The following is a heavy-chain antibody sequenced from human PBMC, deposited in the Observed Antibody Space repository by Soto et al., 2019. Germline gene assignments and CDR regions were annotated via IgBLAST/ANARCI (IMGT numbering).Heavy chain of an antibody. Sequence: PGGSLRLSCAVSGFSFGSYWMSWVRQAPGKGLEWLASIKGDGSERYYLDSVKGRFTISRDNAKDSLSLQMNSLRGEDTAFYYCARDVGPVTIFGEALSGYFDFWDQGTLVTVSS. J-gene: IGHJ4*02. D-gene: IGHD3-3*01. V-gene: IGHV3-7*03. CDR2: IKGDGSER. CDR3: ARDVGPVTIFGEALSGYFDF. CDR1: GFSFGSYW.